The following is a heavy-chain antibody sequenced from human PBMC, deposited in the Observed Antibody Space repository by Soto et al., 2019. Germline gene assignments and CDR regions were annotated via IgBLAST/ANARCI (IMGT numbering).Heavy chain of an antibody. CDR1: GFTFSDYY. D-gene: IGHD3-9*01. CDR3: ARDTMQEYYDILTNNYYYYYYMDV. Sequence: PGGSLRLSCAASGFTFSDYYMSWIRQAPGKGLEWVSYISSSGSTIYYADSVKGRFTISRDNAKNSLYLQMNSLRAEDTAVYYCARDTMQEYYDILTNNYYYYYYMDVWGKGTTVTVSS. V-gene: IGHV3-11*01. CDR2: ISSSGSTI. J-gene: IGHJ6*03.